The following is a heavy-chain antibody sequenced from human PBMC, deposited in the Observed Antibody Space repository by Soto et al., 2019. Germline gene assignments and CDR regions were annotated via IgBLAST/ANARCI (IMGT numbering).Heavy chain of an antibody. V-gene: IGHV4-31*03. Sequence: QVQLQESGPGLVKPSQTLSLTCTVSGGSISSGGYYWSWIRQHPGKGLEWIGYIYYSGSTYYNPSLXSXVXIXXDTSKNQFSLKLSSVTAAATAVYYCARVWGMTPDYWGQGTLVTVSS. CDR3: ARVWGMTPDY. CDR2: IYYSGST. D-gene: IGHD7-27*01. CDR1: GGSISSGGYY. J-gene: IGHJ4*02.